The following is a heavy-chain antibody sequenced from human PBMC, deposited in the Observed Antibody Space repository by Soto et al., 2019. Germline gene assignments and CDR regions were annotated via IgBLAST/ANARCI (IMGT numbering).Heavy chain of an antibody. CDR3: ARGLRSLFDY. CDR1: GFTFSNYG. V-gene: IGHV3-33*01. Sequence: AGGSLRLSCAASGFTFSNYGMHWVRQAPGKGLEWVAVIWYDGNNKYYADSVKGRFTISRDNSNNTLYVQMTSLRAEDTAVYYCARGLRSLFDYWGQGTLVTVSS. CDR2: IWYDGNNK. J-gene: IGHJ4*02.